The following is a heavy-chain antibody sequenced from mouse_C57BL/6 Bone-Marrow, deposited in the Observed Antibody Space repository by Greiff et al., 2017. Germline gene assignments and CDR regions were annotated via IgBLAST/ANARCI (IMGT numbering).Heavy chain of an antibody. CDR2: IGSASSTI. CDR3: ARMGDYDGYYFDY. J-gene: IGHJ2*01. CDR1: GFTFSDYG. V-gene: IGHV5-17*01. D-gene: IGHD2-4*01. Sequence: EVQLQESGGGLVKPGGSLKLSCAASGFTFSDYGMHWVSQAPEKGLEWVAYIGSASSTIYYADKVKGRFTIAMDNAKNTLFMQMTSLRSEDTAMYYCARMGDYDGYYFDYWGQGTTLTVSS.